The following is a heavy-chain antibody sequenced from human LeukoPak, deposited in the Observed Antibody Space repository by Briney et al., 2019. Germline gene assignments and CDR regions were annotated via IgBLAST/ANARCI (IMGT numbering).Heavy chain of an antibody. D-gene: IGHD1-26*01. J-gene: IGHJ5*02. Sequence: GGSLRLSCAASGFTFSSYGMHWVRQAPGKGLEWVAVIWYDGSNKYYADSVKGRFTISRDNSKNTLYLQMNSLRAEDTAVYYGARVRSSGGPWFDPWGQGTLVTVSS. CDR2: IWYDGSNK. V-gene: IGHV3-33*01. CDR1: GFTFSSYG. CDR3: ARVRSSGGPWFDP.